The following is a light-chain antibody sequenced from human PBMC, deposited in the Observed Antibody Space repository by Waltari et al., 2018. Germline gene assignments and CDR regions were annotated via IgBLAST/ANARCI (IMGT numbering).Light chain of an antibody. J-gene: IGKJ1*01. V-gene: IGKV3-15*01. Sequence: EVVMTQSPATLSVSPGERVTLSCRASQSVTTNLAWYQQKPGQAPRPLIYDTSTRAPGFPARFSGSGSETEFTLIISSLQSEDFAVYYCQQYHNWPLTFGQGTRVEIK. CDR2: DTS. CDR3: QQYHNWPLT. CDR1: QSVTTN.